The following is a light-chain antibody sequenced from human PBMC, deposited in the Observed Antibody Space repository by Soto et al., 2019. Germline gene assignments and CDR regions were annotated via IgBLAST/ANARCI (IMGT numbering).Light chain of an antibody. J-gene: IGLJ1*01. Sequence: SALTQPAPVSRSPGQSITISCTGTSSDAGGYNSVSWYRQDPGKAPKLMIYDVTNRPSGVSNRFSGSKSGNTASLTISGLQAEDEADYYCSSFTSSITYVFGTGTKVTVL. CDR1: SSDAGGYNS. V-gene: IGLV2-14*01. CDR2: DVT. CDR3: SSFTSSITYV.